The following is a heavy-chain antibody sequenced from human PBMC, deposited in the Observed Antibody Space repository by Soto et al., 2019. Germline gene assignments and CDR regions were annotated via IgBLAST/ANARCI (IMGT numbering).Heavy chain of an antibody. CDR2: INPSGGST. D-gene: IGHD2-15*01. J-gene: IGHJ4*02. CDR1: VYTLTELS. V-gene: IGHV1-46*01. Sequence: GASVKVSCKVSVYTLTELSIHWVRQAPGKGLEWMGIINPSGGSTTYAQKFQGRVTMTSDTSTSTVYMELSSLRFDDTAAYYCARDSSIVVDGGSCQDYWGQGTQVTVSS. CDR3: ARDSSIVVDGGSCQDY.